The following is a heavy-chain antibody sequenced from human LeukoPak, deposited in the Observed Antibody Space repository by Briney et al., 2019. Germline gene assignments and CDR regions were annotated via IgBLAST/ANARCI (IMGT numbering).Heavy chain of an antibody. J-gene: IGHJ6*02. CDR3: ARTYSSSWYWYYGMDV. CDR1: GYTFTGYY. Sequence: ASVKVSCKASGYTFTGYYMHWVRQAPGQGLEWMGWINPNSGGTKYAQKFQGRVTMTRDTSISTAYMELSRLRSDDTAVYYCARTYSSSWYWYYGMDVWGQGTTVTVSS. CDR2: INPNSGGT. D-gene: IGHD6-13*01. V-gene: IGHV1-2*02.